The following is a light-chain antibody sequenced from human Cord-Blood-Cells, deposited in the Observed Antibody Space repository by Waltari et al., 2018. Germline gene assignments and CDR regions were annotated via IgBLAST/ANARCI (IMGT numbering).Light chain of an antibody. CDR3: QQRSNWPPT. J-gene: IGKJ4*01. V-gene: IGKV3-11*01. CDR1: QSVSSY. Sequence: EIVLPQSPATLSLSPGERATLSCRARQSVSSYLAWYQQKPGQAPRLLIYDASNRATGIPARFSGSGSVTDFTLTISSLEPEDFAVYYCQQRSNWPPTFGGGTKVEIK. CDR2: DAS.